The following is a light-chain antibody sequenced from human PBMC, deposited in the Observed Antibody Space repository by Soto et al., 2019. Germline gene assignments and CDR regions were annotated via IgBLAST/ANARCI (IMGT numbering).Light chain of an antibody. CDR2: DAS. J-gene: IGKJ4*01. CDR3: QQLTRYPST. V-gene: IGKV1-9*01. CDR1: EDITNY. Sequence: DRATVTLWASEDITNYVAWYQQKAGKAPKPPIYDASTLHSGVPSRFSGSGSGTDFTLTISGLQPEDFATYYCQQLTRYPSTFGGGTKADI.